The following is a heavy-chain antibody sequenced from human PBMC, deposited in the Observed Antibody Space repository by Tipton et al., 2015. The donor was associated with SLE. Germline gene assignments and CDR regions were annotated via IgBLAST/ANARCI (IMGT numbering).Heavy chain of an antibody. Sequence: TLSLTCAVYGGSFSGYYWSWLRQPPGKGLEWIGEINHSGSTNYNPSLKSRVTISVDTSKNQFSLKLSSVTAADTAVYYCARSPRPFDILTGAPGYWGQGTLVTVSS. J-gene: IGHJ4*02. CDR3: ARSPRPFDILTGAPGY. CDR1: GGSFSGYY. CDR2: INHSGST. D-gene: IGHD3-9*01. V-gene: IGHV4-34*01.